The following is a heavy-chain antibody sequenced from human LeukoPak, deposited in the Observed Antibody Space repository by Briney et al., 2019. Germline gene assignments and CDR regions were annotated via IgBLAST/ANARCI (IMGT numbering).Heavy chain of an antibody. J-gene: IGHJ4*02. Sequence: SETLSLTCTVSGYSIRSGNFWGWFRQPPGKGWGGIRFIYQSGATYYTPSLRSRAPISVETSKNRFSLKLTSVTAADTAVYDCARIYDILTDYYERDYFHYWGQGTLVTVSS. CDR1: GYSIRSGNF. D-gene: IGHD3-9*01. V-gene: IGHV4-38-2*02. CDR2: IYQSGAT. CDR3: ARIYDILTDYYERDYFHY.